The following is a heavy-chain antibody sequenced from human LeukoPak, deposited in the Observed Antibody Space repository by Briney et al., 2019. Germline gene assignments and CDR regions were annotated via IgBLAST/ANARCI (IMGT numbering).Heavy chain of an antibody. V-gene: IGHV3-23*01. J-gene: IGHJ5*02. D-gene: IGHD1-1*01. Sequence: DSVKGRFTISRDNSKNTLYLQMNSLRAEDTAVYYCAKGMGTFDPWGQGTLVTVSS. CDR3: AKGMGTFDP.